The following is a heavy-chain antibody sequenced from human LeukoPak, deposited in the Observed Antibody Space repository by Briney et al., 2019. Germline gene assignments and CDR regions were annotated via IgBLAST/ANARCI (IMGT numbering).Heavy chain of an antibody. Sequence: ASVKVTCKASGYTFTGYYMHWVRQAPGQGLEWMGWINPNSGDTNYAQKFQGRVTMTRDTSISTAYMELSRLTSDDTAVFYCARGRLGSGSQYDAFDIWGQGTMVTVSS. V-gene: IGHV1-2*02. CDR3: ARGRLGSGSQYDAFDI. CDR1: GYTFTGYY. D-gene: IGHD3-10*01. J-gene: IGHJ3*02. CDR2: INPNSGDT.